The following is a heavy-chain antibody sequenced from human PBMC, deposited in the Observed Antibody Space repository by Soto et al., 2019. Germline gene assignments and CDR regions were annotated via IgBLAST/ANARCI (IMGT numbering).Heavy chain of an antibody. Sequence: QVQVVQSGTEVMKPGASVKVSCKTSGYIFTSYTMHWVRQAPGQRLEWMGWINIGNGDTKYSQTFQGRVTLTRDTSATTAFMELSSLRSEDTAVYYCARGGGSSWCDYWGQGTLVTVSS. V-gene: IGHV1-3*04. D-gene: IGHD6-13*01. CDR3: ARGGGSSWCDY. CDR2: INIGNGDT. J-gene: IGHJ4*02. CDR1: GYIFTSYT.